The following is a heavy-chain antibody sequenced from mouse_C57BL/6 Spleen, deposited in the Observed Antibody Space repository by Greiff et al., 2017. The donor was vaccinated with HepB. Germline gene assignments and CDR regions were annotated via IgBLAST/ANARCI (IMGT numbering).Heavy chain of an antibody. V-gene: IGHV5-4*03. CDR1: GFTFSSYA. J-gene: IGHJ1*03. CDR2: ISDGGSYT. CDR3: ARAGGWYFDV. Sequence: EVNVVESGGGLVKPGGSLKLSCAASGFTFSSYAMSWVRQTPEKRLEWVATISDGGSYTYYPDNVKGRFTISRDNAKNNLYLQMSHLKSEDTAMYYCARAGGWYFDVWGTGTTVTVSS.